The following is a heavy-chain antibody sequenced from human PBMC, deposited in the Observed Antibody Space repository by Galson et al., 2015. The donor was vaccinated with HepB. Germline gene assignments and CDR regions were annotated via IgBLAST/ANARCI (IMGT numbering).Heavy chain of an antibody. CDR2: IRSKAYGGTT. J-gene: IGHJ6*02. D-gene: IGHD1-26*01. Sequence: SLRLSCAASGFTFGDYAMSWFRQAPGKGLEWVGFIRSKAYGGTTEYAASVKGRFTISRDDSKSIAYLQMNSLKTEDTAVYYCTRDVGGVGAIYYYGMDVWGQGTTVTVSS. CDR3: TRDVGGVGAIYYYGMDV. V-gene: IGHV3-49*03. CDR1: GFTFGDYA.